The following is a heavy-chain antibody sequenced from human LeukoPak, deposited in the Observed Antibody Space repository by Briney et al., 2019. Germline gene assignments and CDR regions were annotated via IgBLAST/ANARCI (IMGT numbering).Heavy chain of an antibody. D-gene: IGHD2-2*02. CDR2: INHSGST. J-gene: IGHJ5*02. CDR3: ARGPVVVVPAAIPGSGFWFDP. CDR1: GGSFSGYY. Sequence: QTSETLSLTCAVYGGSFSGYYWSWIRQPPGKGLEWIGEINHSGSTNYNPSLKGRVTISVDTSKNQFSLKLSSVTAADTAVYYCARGPVVVVPAAIPGSGFWFDPWGQGTLVTVSS. V-gene: IGHV4-34*01.